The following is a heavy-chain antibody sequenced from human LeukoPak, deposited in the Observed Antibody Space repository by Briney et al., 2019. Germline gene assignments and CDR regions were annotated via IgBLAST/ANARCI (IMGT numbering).Heavy chain of an antibody. CDR3: AKDLHYGSADY. CDR1: GFTFSSYW. CDR2: IKQDGSEK. Sequence: GGSLRLSCAASGFTFSSYWMSWVRQAPGKGLEWVANIKQDGSEKYYVDSVKGRFTISRDNAKNSLYLQMNSLRAEDTAVYYCAKDLHYGSADYWGQGTLVTVSS. J-gene: IGHJ4*02. V-gene: IGHV3-7*01. D-gene: IGHD3-10*01.